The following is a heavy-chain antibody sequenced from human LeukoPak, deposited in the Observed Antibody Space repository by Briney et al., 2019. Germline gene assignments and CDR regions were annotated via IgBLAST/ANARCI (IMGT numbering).Heavy chain of an antibody. CDR1: GGSISSSSYY. J-gene: IGHJ3*02. D-gene: IGHD3-22*01. Sequence: SETLSLTCTVSGGSISSSSYYWGWIRQPPGKGLEWIGSIYYSGSTYYNPSLKSRVTISVDTSKNQFSLKLSSVTAADTAVYYCAGLTWDYYDSSGYFDAFDIWGQGTMVTVSS. V-gene: IGHV4-39*07. CDR2: IYYSGST. CDR3: AGLTWDYYDSSGYFDAFDI.